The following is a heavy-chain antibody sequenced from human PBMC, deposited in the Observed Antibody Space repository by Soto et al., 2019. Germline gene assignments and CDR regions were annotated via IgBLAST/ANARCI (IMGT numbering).Heavy chain of an antibody. Sequence: EALSVTCTDSGGSISSYYCSWVRQPPGKGLEWIGYIYYSGSTNYNPSLKSRVTISLDTSKNQFSLKLSSVTAADTAVYYCARDLGVSAAGSTNWFDPWGQGTLVTVSS. D-gene: IGHD6-25*01. V-gene: IGHV4-59*01. CDR2: IYYSGST. CDR1: GGSISSYY. J-gene: IGHJ5*02. CDR3: ARDLGVSAAGSTNWFDP.